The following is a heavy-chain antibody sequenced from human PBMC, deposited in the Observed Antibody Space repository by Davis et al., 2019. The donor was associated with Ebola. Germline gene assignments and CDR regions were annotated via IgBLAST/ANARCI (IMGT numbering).Heavy chain of an antibody. Sequence: ASVKVSCKASGYTFTSYYMHWVRQAPGQGLEWMGIINPSGGSTSYAQKFQGRVTMTRDTSTSTVYMELSSLRSEDTAVYYCARGLDIVVVPAANFDYWGQGTLVTVSS. J-gene: IGHJ4*02. D-gene: IGHD2-2*03. CDR3: ARGLDIVVVPAANFDY. CDR2: INPSGGST. V-gene: IGHV1-46*01. CDR1: GYTFTSYY.